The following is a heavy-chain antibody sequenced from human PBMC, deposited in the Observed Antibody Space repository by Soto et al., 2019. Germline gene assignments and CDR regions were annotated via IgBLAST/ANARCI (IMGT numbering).Heavy chain of an antibody. CDR3: ARDGPRPGPASP. J-gene: IGHJ5*02. V-gene: IGHV4-61*08. Sequence: SETLSLTCAASGGSISSGGYSGSWIRQPPGKGLEWIGYIFHTGSINYNPSLKSRVTLSIDTSKNQLSLKLTSVTAADTAVYYCARDGPRPGPASPWGHGTLVTVSS. D-gene: IGHD2-2*01. CDR2: IFHTGSI. CDR1: GGSISSGGYS.